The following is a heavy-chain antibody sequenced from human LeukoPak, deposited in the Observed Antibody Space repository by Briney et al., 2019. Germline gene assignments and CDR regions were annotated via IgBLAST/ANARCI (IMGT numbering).Heavy chain of an antibody. CDR2: IRYDETNK. V-gene: IGHV3-30*02. CDR1: GFTFNNYG. Sequence: GGSLRLSCAASGFTFNNYGIHWVRQAPGKGLEWVAFIRYDETNKYYADSVKGRFTISRDNAKNSLYLQMNSLRAEDTAVYYCAREVTTVESKCFDWWGQGTLVAVSS. D-gene: IGHD4-23*01. J-gene: IGHJ4*02. CDR3: AREVTTVESKCFDW.